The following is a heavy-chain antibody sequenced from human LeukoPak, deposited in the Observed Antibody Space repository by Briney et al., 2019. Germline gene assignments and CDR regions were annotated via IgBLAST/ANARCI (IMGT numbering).Heavy chain of an antibody. V-gene: IGHV4-31*03. D-gene: IGHD5-24*01. J-gene: IGHJ4*02. CDR2: IYYSGST. Sequence: SETLSLTCTVSGGSISSGGCYWSWIRQHPGKGLEWIGYIYYSGSTYYNPSLKSRVTISVDTSKNQFSLKLSSVTAADTAVYYCARVEEMATHRRFDYWGQGTLVTVSS. CDR3: ARVEEMATHRRFDY. CDR1: GGSISSGGCY.